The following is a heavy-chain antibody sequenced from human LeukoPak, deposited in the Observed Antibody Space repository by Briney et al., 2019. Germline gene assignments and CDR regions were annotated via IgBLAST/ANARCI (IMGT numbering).Heavy chain of an antibody. Sequence: GGSLRLSCAASGFTFRSYDIHWVRQVTGKGLEWVSAVGISGDTYYAGSAKGRFTISRENAKNSLYLQMNSLTAGDTAVYYCVRGGIQVSGIDEIDYWGQGTLVTVSS. CDR2: VGISGDT. D-gene: IGHD6-19*01. CDR1: GFTFRSYD. V-gene: IGHV3-13*01. J-gene: IGHJ4*02. CDR3: VRGGIQVSGIDEIDY.